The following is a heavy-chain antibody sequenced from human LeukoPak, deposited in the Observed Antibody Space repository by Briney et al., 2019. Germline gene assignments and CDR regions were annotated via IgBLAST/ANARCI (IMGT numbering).Heavy chain of an antibody. Sequence: ASVKVSCKASGYTFTSYGISWVRQAPGQGLEWMGWISTYKNNTNYAQKLQGRVTMTTDTSTSTAYMELRSLRSDDTAVYYCARARVRSYSYDSDGSYTSDWIFDLWGRGTLVSVSS. J-gene: IGHJ2*01. CDR1: GYTFTSYG. D-gene: IGHD3-22*01. V-gene: IGHV1-18*01. CDR3: ARARVRSYSYDSDGSYTSDWIFDL. CDR2: ISTYKNNT.